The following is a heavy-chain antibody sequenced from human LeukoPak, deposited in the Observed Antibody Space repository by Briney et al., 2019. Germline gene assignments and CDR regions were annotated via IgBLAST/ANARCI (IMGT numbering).Heavy chain of an antibody. V-gene: IGHV3-23*01. J-gene: IGHJ4*02. CDR3: AKDRGY. CDR1: GFTFSNFA. D-gene: IGHD3-10*01. CDR2: ISGSGDNT. Sequence: PGGSLRLSCAASGFTFSNFAMTWVRQAPGKGLEWVSAISGSGDNTYYADSVTGRSTISRDNSKNTLYLQMNSLRAEDTAVYYCAKDRGYWGQGTLVTVSS.